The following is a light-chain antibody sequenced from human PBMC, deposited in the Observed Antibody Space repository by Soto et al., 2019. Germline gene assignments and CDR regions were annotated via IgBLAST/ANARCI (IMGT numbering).Light chain of an antibody. CDR2: DTS. J-gene: IGKJ5*01. Sequence: EIVLTQSPGTLSLSPVERATLSCRASQSVSSNYLAWYQPKPGQAPRLLIYDTSYRATGIPARFSGSGSGTDFTLTISSLEPEDLAVYYCQQRNNWPITFGQGTRLEI. CDR1: QSVSSNY. CDR3: QQRNNWPIT. V-gene: IGKV3-11*01.